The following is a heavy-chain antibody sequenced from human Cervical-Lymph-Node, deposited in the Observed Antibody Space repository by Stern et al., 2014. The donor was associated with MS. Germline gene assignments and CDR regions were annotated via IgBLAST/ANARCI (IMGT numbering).Heavy chain of an antibody. D-gene: IGHD1-26*01. Sequence: QLVQSGAEVKKPGASVKVSCKASGYTFTTYGFAWVRQAPGQGLEWMGWISGYNGNTNYAQKFQGRVTMTTDTSTNTAYMELRSLRSDDTAVYYCARDRHGVAATGNYFDYWGQGTLVTVS. CDR3: ARDRHGVAATGNYFDY. J-gene: IGHJ4*02. CDR2: ISGYNGNT. V-gene: IGHV1-18*04. CDR1: GYTFTTYG.